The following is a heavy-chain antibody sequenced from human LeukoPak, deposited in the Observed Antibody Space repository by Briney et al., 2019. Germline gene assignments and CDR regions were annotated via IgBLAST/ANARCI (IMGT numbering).Heavy chain of an antibody. J-gene: IGHJ6*03. CDR3: ARVVMKAFYYYYMDV. D-gene: IGHD2-21*01. V-gene: IGHV1-8*01. CDR1: GYTFSDYD. CDR2: VNPTSGDT. Sequence: ASVKVSCKASGYTFSDYDVNWVRQAPGQGLEWMGWVNPTSGDTGYAQKFQGRVTMTRSMSRNTAYMELSRLRSEDTAVYFCARVVMKAFYYYYMDVWRKGTTIIISS.